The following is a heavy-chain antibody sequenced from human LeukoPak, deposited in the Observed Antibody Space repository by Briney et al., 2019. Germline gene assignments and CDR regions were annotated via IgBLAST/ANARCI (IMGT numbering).Heavy chain of an antibody. Sequence: SETLSLTCTVSGGSISSYYWSWIRQPPGKGLEWIGYIYHSGSTNYNPSLKSRVTISVDTSKNQFSLKLSSVTAADTAVYYCARVDYGDYSRHYDYWGQGTLVTVSS. V-gene: IGHV4-59*08. CDR3: ARVDYGDYSRHYDY. D-gene: IGHD4-17*01. CDR2: IYHSGST. CDR1: GGSISSYY. J-gene: IGHJ4*02.